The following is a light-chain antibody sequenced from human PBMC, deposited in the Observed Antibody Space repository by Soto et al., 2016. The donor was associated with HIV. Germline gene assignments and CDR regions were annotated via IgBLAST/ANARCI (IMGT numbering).Light chain of an antibody. Sequence: SYVLPQPPSVPVAPGKTARITCGGNDIGSKSVQWYQQKPGQAPVLVVYDDSDRPSGIPERFSGSNSGNTATLTISGVEAGDEADYYCQVWDVSSDLVVFGGGTKLTVL. CDR3: QVWDVSSDLVV. V-gene: IGLV3-21*03. CDR1: DIGSKS. CDR2: DDS. J-gene: IGLJ2*01.